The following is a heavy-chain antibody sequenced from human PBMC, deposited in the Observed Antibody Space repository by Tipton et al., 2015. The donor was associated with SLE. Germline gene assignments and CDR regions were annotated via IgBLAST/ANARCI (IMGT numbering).Heavy chain of an antibody. CDR2: MNPNSGNT. D-gene: IGHD3-10*01. J-gene: IGHJ4*02. CDR3: ARVVTMIRGVIILGY. V-gene: IGHV1-8*01. CDR1: GYTFTSYD. Sequence: QVQLVQSGAEVKKPGASVKVSCKASGYTFTSYDINWVRQASGQGLEWMGWMNPNSGNTGYAQKFQGRVTMTRNTSISTAYMELSSLRSEDTAAYYCARVVTMIRGVIILGYWVQRTLVTVSS.